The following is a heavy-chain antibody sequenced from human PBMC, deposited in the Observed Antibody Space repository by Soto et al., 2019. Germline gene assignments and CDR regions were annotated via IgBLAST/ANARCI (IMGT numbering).Heavy chain of an antibody. D-gene: IGHD2-2*01. CDR2: IHHSGTT. CDR3: ATGGSYCSRTGCIYWYLDL. J-gene: IGHJ2*01. Sequence: QVQLQESGPGLVKPSGTLSLTCAVSSGSISTNNWWSWVRQPPGKGLEWIGEIHHSGTTNYNPSLKSRVTMSVDKAKNQFSLKLNSVTAADPAVYYCATGGSYCSRTGCIYWYLDLWGRGTLVSVSS. CDR1: SGSISTNNW. V-gene: IGHV4-4*02.